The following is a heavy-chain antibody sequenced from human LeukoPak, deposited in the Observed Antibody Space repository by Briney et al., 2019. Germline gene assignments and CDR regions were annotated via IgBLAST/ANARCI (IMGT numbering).Heavy chain of an antibody. CDR2: ISSSSSYI. V-gene: IGHV3-21*01. CDR1: GFTFSSYS. D-gene: IGHD2-21*01. J-gene: IGHJ4*02. CDR3: ARVSVGGDRGCSNY. Sequence: GGSLRLSCAASGFTFSSYSMNWVRQAPGKGLEWVSSISSSSSYIYYADSVKGRFTISRDNAKNSLYLQMNSLRAEDTAVYYCARVSVGGDRGCSNYWGQGTLVTVSS.